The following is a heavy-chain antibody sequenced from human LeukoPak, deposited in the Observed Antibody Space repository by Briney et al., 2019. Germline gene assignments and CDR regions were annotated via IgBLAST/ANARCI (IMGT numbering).Heavy chain of an antibody. CDR2: INPDSGGT. CDR1: GYTFTGYY. Sequence: ASVEVSCKASGYTFTGYYMHWVRQAPGQGLEWMGWINPDSGGTNYAQKFQGRVTLTRDTSISTAYMELSRLRSDDTAVYYCARAPHTMVRGVIRAFDIWGQGTMVTVSS. V-gene: IGHV1-2*02. J-gene: IGHJ3*02. CDR3: ARAPHTMVRGVIRAFDI. D-gene: IGHD3-10*01.